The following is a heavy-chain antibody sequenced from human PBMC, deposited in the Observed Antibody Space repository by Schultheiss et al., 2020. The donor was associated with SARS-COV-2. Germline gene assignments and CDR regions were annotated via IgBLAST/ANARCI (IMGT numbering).Heavy chain of an antibody. D-gene: IGHD2-21*02. J-gene: IGHJ3*02. CDR1: GYTFTGYY. Sequence: ASVKVSCKASGYTFTGYYMHWVRQAPGQGLEWMGWINPNSGGTNYAQKFQGRVTMTRDTSTSTVYMELSSLRSEDTAVYYCARVPYCGGDCENRAFDIWGQGTMVTVS. CDR3: ARVPYCGGDCENRAFDI. CDR2: INPNSGGT. V-gene: IGHV1-2*02.